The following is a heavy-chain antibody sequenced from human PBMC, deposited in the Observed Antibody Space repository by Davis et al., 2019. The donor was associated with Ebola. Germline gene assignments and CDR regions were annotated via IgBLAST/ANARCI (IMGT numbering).Heavy chain of an antibody. CDR3: ARDSMVQGVLYYYGMDV. V-gene: IGHV4-61*08. CDR2: IYYSGST. D-gene: IGHD3-10*01. CDR1: GGSISSGGYY. Sequence: MPGGSLRLSCTVSGGSISSGGYYWSWIRQHPGKGLEWIGYIYYSGSTNYNPSLKSRVTISVDTSKNQFSLKLSSVTAADTAVYYCARDSMVQGVLYYYGMDVWGQGTTVTVSS. J-gene: IGHJ6*02.